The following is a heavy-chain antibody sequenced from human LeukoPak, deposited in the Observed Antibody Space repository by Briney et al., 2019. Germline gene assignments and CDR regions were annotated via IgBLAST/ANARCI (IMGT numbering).Heavy chain of an antibody. CDR2: VSYDGSNK. CDR3: ARELKRAFDY. V-gene: IGHV3-30-3*01. CDR1: GFTFSSYA. J-gene: IGHJ4*02. Sequence: GGSLRLSCAASGFTFSSYAMHWVRQAPGKGLEWVAVVSYDGSNKYYADSVKGRFTISRDNSKNTLYLQMNSLRAEDTAVYYCARELKRAFDYWGQGTLVTVSS.